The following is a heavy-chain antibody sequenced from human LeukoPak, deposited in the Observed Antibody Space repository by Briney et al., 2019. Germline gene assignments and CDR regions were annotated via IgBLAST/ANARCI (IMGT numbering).Heavy chain of an antibody. CDR3: ARVNRVVGATWTVAFDI. Sequence: SETLSLTCSVPGGSISTYSWSWIRLPPGKGLEWVGHMYYSGTTKYNPSLKSRVTISVDTSKNQFSLKLSSVTAADTAVYYCARVNRVVGATWTVAFDIWGQGTMVTVSS. CDR1: GGSISTYS. CDR2: MYYSGTT. V-gene: IGHV4-59*13. J-gene: IGHJ3*02. D-gene: IGHD1-26*01.